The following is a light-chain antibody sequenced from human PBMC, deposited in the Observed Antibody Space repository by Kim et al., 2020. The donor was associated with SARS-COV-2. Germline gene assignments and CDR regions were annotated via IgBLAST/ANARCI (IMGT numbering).Light chain of an antibody. CDR3: SSYTSSSTRV. CDR2: DVS. Sequence: GQSITSSCTGTSSDVGGYNYVSWYQQHPDKAPKLMIYDVSNRPSGVSNRFSGSKSGNTASLTISGLQAEDEADYYCSSYTSSSTRVFGGGTQLTVL. J-gene: IGLJ3*02. CDR1: SSDVGGYNY. V-gene: IGLV2-14*03.